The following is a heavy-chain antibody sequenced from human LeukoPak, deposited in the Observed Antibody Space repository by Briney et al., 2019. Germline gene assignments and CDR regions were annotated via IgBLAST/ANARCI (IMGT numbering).Heavy chain of an antibody. V-gene: IGHV1-18*01. CDR3: ARNPRSAPVRGVIIKFDY. Sequence: ASVKDSCKASGYTFTSYGISWVRQAPGQGLEWMGWISAYNGNTNYAQKLQGRVTMTTDTSTSTAYMELRSLRSDDTAVYYCARNPRSAPVRGVIIKFDYWGQGTLVTVSS. CDR1: GYTFTSYG. CDR2: ISAYNGNT. J-gene: IGHJ4*02. D-gene: IGHD3-10*01.